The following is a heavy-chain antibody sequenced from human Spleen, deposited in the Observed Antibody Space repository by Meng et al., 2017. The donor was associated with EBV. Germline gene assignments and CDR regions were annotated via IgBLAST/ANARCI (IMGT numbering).Heavy chain of an antibody. CDR1: GFSLSTSGVG. CDR2: IYWDDDK. CDR3: ALSPDIVALHYFDY. D-gene: IGHD2-15*01. J-gene: IGHJ4*02. V-gene: IGHV2-5*02. Sequence: QIILNASGPTLVKPTPTLTLACPFSGFSLSTSGVGVGWIRQPPGKALEWLALIYWDDDKRYSPSLKSRLTITKDTSKNQVVLTMTNMDPVDTATYYCALSPDIVALHYFDYWGQGTLVTVSS.